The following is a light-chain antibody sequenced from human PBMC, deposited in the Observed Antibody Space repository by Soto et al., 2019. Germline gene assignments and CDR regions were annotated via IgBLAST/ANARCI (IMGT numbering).Light chain of an antibody. J-gene: IGKJ1*01. Sequence: IVLTQSPATLSLSPGERATLSCRASQSVRNQLAWYQQNPGQAPSPLIYDSPNRATGIPGRFSGSGSGTDFALTISSLEPEDFAVYYCEQGSSWAWTFGQGTKVEIK. CDR1: QSVRNQ. CDR3: EQGSSWAWT. V-gene: IGKV3-11*01. CDR2: DSP.